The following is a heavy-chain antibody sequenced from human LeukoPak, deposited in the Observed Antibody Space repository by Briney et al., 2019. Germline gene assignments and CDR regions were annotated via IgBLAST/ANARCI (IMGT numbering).Heavy chain of an antibody. CDR3: ARAPTPIIAVAGSFDY. CDR2: TYYRSKWYN. D-gene: IGHD6-19*01. J-gene: IGHJ4*02. CDR1: GDTVSNNSAA. Sequence: SQTLSLTCALSGDTVSNNSAAWHWIRQTPPRSLEWLGRTYYRSKWYNDYAVSVKSRRTIDPDTSENQFSLQVSSVTPEDTAVYYCARAPTPIIAVAGSFDYWGQGTLVTVSS. V-gene: IGHV6-1*01.